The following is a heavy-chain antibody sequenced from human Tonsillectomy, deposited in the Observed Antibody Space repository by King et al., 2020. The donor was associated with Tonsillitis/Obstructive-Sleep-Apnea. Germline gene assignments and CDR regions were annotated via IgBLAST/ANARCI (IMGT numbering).Heavy chain of an antibody. D-gene: IGHD4-17*01. CDR3: AKDVAYGVPDAFDF. V-gene: IGHV3-23*04. CDR2: ISGSGGST. J-gene: IGHJ3*01. CDR1: GFTFTSYA. Sequence: VQLVESGGGLGQPGGSLRLSCAASGFTFTSYAMSWVCQAPGKGLEWVSAISGSGGSTFYTDSVKGRFTISRDNSKNTLYLQMNSLRAEDTAVYYCAKDVAYGVPDAFDFWGQGTMVTVSS.